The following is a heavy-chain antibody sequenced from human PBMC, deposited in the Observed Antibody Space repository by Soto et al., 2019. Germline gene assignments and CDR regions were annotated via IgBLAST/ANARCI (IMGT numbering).Heavy chain of an antibody. CDR2: IYSGGST. Sequence: GGSLRLSCAASGFTVSSNYMSWVRQAPGKGLEWVSVIYSGGSTYYADSVKGRFTISRDNSKNTLYLQMNSLRAEDTAVYYCATRRPGIVGATLSLALLWGQGTLVTVSS. CDR1: GFTVSSNY. J-gene: IGHJ4*02. CDR3: ATRRPGIVGATLSLALL. V-gene: IGHV3-53*01. D-gene: IGHD1-26*01.